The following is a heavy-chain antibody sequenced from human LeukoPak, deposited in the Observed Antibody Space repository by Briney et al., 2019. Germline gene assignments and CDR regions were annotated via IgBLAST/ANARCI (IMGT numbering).Heavy chain of an antibody. CDR3: ARSHGDYYYYYMDV. V-gene: IGHV3-30*02. Sequence: GGSLRLSCAASGFTFNNCGMHWVRQAPGKGLEWLAFIRYDGSNTYYADSVKGRFTVSRDDSKNTLYLQMNSLKAEDTAVYYCARSHGDYYYYYMDVWGKGTTVTVSS. J-gene: IGHJ6*03. CDR1: GFTFNNCG. CDR2: IRYDGSNT. D-gene: IGHD4-17*01.